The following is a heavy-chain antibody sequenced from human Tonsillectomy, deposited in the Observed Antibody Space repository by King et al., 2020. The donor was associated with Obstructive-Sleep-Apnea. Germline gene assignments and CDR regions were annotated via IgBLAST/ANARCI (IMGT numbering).Heavy chain of an antibody. J-gene: IGHJ6*02. CDR1: GYTFTGYA. Sequence: QLVQSGAEVKKPGASVKVSCKASGYTFTGYAIHWVRQAPGQRLEWMGWINAGNGDRKYSQKFQGRVTITRDTSASTAYIQLSSLTSEDTAVYFCARAFLGYCSGYSCSYDVDVWGQGTTVTVSS. CDR3: ARAFLGYCSGYSCSYDVDV. CDR2: INAGNGDR. D-gene: IGHD2-15*01. V-gene: IGHV1-3*01.